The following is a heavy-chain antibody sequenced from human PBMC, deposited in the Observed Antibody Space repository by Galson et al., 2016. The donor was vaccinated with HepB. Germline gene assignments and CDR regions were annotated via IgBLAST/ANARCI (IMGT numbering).Heavy chain of an antibody. D-gene: IGHD5-18*01. Sequence: SVKVSCKASGGTFSSYAISWVRQAPGQGLEWMGGIIPIFGTANNAQKFQGRVTITADKSTSTAYMELSSLRSEDTAVYYCAREPRRMVQLWGHGAFDIWGQGTMVTVSS. CDR1: GGTFSSYA. CDR2: IIPIFGTA. J-gene: IGHJ3*02. CDR3: AREPRRMVQLWGHGAFDI. V-gene: IGHV1-69*06.